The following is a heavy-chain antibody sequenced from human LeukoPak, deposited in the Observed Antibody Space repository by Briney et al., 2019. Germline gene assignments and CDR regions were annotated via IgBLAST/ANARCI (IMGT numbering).Heavy chain of an antibody. CDR3: AKYPAGSGRRWFDP. Sequence: GGSLRLSCAASGFTFSSYAMTWVRQVPGKGLEWVSTINGIGATTFYADSVKGRFTVSRDNSKNTLYLQMNSLRAEDTAIYYCAKYPAGSGRRWFDPWGQGTLVTVSS. D-gene: IGHD3-10*01. J-gene: IGHJ5*02. V-gene: IGHV3-23*01. CDR1: GFTFSSYA. CDR2: INGIGATT.